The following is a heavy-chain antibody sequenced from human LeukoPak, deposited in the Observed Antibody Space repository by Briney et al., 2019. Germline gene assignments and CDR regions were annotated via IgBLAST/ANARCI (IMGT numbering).Heavy chain of an antibody. V-gene: IGHV1-2*02. CDR3: ASSGVVTTPYYYYGMDV. D-gene: IGHD2-21*02. Sequence: GASVKVSCKASGYTFTGYYMHWVRQAPGQGLEWMGWINPNSGGTNYAQKFQGRVTMTRDTSISTAYMELSRLRSDDTAVYYCASSGVVTTPYYYYGMDVWGQGTTVTVSS. CDR2: INPNSGGT. J-gene: IGHJ6*02. CDR1: GYTFTGYY.